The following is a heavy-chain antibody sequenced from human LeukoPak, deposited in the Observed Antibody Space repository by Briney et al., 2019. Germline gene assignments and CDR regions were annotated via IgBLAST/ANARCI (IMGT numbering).Heavy chain of an antibody. J-gene: IGHJ5*02. V-gene: IGHV3-23*01. CDR2: ISGSGGST. CDR1: GFTVSSNY. CDR3: AKRTFGVVGVAETHWFDP. Sequence: GGSVRLSCAASGFTVSSNYMSWVRQAPGKGLEGGSAISGSGGSTYYADSVKGRFTISRDNSKNTLYLQMNSLRAEDTAVYYCAKRTFGVVGVAETHWFDPWGQGTLVTVA. D-gene: IGHD2-15*01.